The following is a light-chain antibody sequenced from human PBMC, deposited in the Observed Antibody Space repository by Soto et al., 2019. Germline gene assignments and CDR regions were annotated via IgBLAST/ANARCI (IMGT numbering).Light chain of an antibody. CDR1: SSDVGTYNY. J-gene: IGLJ3*02. CDR2: DVT. CDR3: CSYTGTYSWV. V-gene: IGLV2-11*01. Sequence: QSVLTQPRSVSGSPGQSVPISCTGTSSDVGTYNYVSWYQQHPGEAPKVIIYDVTKRPSGVPDRFSGSKSGNTASLTISGLQAEDEADYYCCSYTGTYSWVFGGGTKLTVL.